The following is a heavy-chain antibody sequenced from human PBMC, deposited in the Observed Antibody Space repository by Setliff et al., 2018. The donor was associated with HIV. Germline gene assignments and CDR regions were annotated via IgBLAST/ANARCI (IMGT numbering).Heavy chain of an antibody. D-gene: IGHD5-12*01. Sequence: ASVKVSCKASGYTFTDYYIHWVRQAPGQGLEWMGWINTHSGYTNYAQNVQGRVTVTMDTSTSTAYVELRSLKSDDTAVYYCARGKTWLRFLDYWGQGTLVTVSS. V-gene: IGHV1-2*02. CDR3: ARGKTWLRFLDY. CDR1: GYTFTDYY. J-gene: IGHJ4*02. CDR2: INTHSGYT.